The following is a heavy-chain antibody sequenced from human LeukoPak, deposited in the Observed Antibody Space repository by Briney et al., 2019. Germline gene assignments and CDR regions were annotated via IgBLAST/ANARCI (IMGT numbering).Heavy chain of an antibody. CDR3: TRAFDP. CDR1: GYKFTDYY. CDR2: IFPSGGRT. V-gene: IGHV1-46*01. J-gene: IGHJ5*02. Sequence: ASVKVSCKASGYKFTDYYIYWVRQAPGQGLEWMGAIFPSGGRTHYSQKFQGRLTLTRDTSTNTVYMELTGLRSDDAALYFCTRAFDPWGQGTLVTVSS.